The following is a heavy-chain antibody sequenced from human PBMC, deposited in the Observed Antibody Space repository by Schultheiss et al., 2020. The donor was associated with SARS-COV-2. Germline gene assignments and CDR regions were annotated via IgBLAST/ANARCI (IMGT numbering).Heavy chain of an antibody. V-gene: IGHV3-33*08. CDR2: IWYDGSNK. J-gene: IGHJ4*02. CDR3: AREGGSYRNFDY. D-gene: IGHD1-26*01. CDR1: GFTFSSYG. Sequence: GESLKISCAASGFTFSSYGMHWVRQAPGKGLEWVAVIWYDGSNKYYGDSVKGRFTISRDNSKNTLYLQMNSLRAEDTAVYYCAREGGSYRNFDYWGQGTLVTVSS.